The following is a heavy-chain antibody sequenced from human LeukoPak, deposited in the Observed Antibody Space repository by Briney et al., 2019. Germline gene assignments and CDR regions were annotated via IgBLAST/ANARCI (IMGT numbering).Heavy chain of an antibody. CDR3: ARGSTVDTVATPLKY. CDR1: GFTLNNAW. V-gene: IGHV3-15*01. Sequence: PGGSLRLSCAASGFTLNNAWMSWVRQAPGKGLEWLGRINRETDGGTIDYAAPVKGRVTISRDDSRNTLYLQMDSLKIEDTAVYYCARGSTVDTVATPLKYWGQGTLVTVSS. CDR2: INRETDGGTI. D-gene: IGHD5-12*01. J-gene: IGHJ4*02.